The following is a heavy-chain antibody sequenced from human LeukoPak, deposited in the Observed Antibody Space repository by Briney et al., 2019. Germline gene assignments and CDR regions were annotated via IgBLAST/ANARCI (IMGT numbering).Heavy chain of an antibody. V-gene: IGHV1-3*01. CDR2: INAGNGNT. CDR1: GYTFTSYA. J-gene: IGHJ4*02. Sequence: ASVKVSCKASGYTFTSYAMHWVRQAPGQRLEWMGWINAGNGNTKYSQKFQGRVTITRDTSASTAYMELSSLRSEDTAVYYCARSLFSYDILTGYRYFDYWGQGTLVTVSS. D-gene: IGHD3-9*01. CDR3: ARSLFSYDILTGYRYFDY.